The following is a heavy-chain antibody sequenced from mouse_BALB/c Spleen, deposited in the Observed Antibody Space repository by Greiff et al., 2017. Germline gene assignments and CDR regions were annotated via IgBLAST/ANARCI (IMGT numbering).Heavy chain of an antibody. D-gene: IGHD4-1*01. V-gene: IGHV14-3*02. CDR3: ARVGSGSFAY. J-gene: IGHJ3*01. CDR2: IDPANGNT. CDR1: GFNIKDTY. Sequence: EVKLMESGAELVKPGASVKLSCTASGFNIKDTYMHWVKQRPEQGLEWIGRIDPANGNTKYDPKFQGKATITADTSSNTAYLQLSSLTSEDTAVYYCARVGSGSFAYWGQGTLVTVSA.